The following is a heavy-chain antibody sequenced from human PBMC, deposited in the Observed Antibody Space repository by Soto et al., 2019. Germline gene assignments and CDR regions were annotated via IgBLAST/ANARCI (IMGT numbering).Heavy chain of an antibody. V-gene: IGHV6-1*01. J-gene: IGHJ4*02. D-gene: IGHD1-26*01. CDR2: TYYRSKWFN. Sequence: SQTRSLTCAISVDTVSSNSASWSCIRQSPSRGLEWLGMTYYRSKWFNDYAVSVKSRMTINSDTSKNQFSLHLNSVTPEDTAVYYCARKSLGLPFDYWGQGSLVTVSS. CDR3: ARKSLGLPFDY. CDR1: VDTVSSNSAS.